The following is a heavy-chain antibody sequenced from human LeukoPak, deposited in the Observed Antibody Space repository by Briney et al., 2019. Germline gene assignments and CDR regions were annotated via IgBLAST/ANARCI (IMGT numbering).Heavy chain of an antibody. J-gene: IGHJ5*02. CDR2: FEPISGTK. V-gene: IGHV1-46*04. D-gene: IGHD3-16*01. Sequence: GASVKVSCKTSGYPFSSYYMHWVRQAPGQGLEWMGIFEPISGTKRVAEKLQGRVNMTRDTATSTVYMELSSLRPEDTAMYYCARDKEEVAHYDWFDPWVQVTQVTVSS. CDR3: ARDKEEVAHYDWFDP. CDR1: GYPFSSYY.